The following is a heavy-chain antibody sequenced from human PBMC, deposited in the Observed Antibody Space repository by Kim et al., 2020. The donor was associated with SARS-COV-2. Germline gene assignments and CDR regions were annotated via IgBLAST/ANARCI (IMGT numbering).Heavy chain of an antibody. CDR1: GYTFSSYS. Sequence: ASVKVSCKTSGYTFSSYSMTWVRQAPGHGLEWMGRISNYNGNTIYVRRLQGRVTMTTDTSTSTAYMELRRLASEDTAVYYCARVAGFGSESTFDYWGQGTLVTVSS. CDR2: ISNYNGNT. CDR3: ARVAGFGSESTFDY. V-gene: IGHV1-18*01. D-gene: IGHD3-10*01. J-gene: IGHJ4*02.